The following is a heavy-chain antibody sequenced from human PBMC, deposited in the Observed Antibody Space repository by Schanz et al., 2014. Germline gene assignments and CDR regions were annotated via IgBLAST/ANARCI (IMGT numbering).Heavy chain of an antibody. J-gene: IGHJ4*02. CDR2: ISGNGGST. CDR3: AKDEGYNYGYIFDY. CDR1: GFIFGDYA. Sequence: VQLVESGGGVVQPGGSLRLSCAASGFIFGDYAIHWVRQPPGKGLEWVSAISGNGGSTYFADSVKGRFTISRDNSRETMFLQMNTLRPDDTAVYYCAKDEGYNYGYIFDYWGQGTLVTVSS. D-gene: IGHD5-18*01. V-gene: IGHV3-23*04.